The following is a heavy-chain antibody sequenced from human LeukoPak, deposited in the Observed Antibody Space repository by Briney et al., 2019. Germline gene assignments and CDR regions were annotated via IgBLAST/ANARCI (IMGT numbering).Heavy chain of an antibody. CDR3: ARASSRYNWNLEDYFDY. V-gene: IGHV3-33*01. CDR2: IYYDGSNK. CDR1: GFTFSNYA. D-gene: IGHD1-1*01. J-gene: IGHJ4*02. Sequence: GGSLRLSCAASGFTFSNYAMHWVRQAPGKGLEWVAIIYYDGSNKYYADSVKGRFTISRDNSKNTLYLQMNSLRAEDTAVYYCARASSRYNWNLEDYFDYWGQGTLVTVSS.